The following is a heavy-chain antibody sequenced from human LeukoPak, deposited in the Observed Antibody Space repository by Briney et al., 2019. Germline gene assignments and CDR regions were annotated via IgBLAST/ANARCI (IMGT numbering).Heavy chain of an antibody. V-gene: IGHV3-53*01. J-gene: IGHJ3*02. CDR1: GFTVSSNY. CDR2: IYSGGST. D-gene: IGHD3-10*01. Sequence: GGSLRLSCAASGFTVSSNYMSWVRQAPGKGLEWVSVIYSGGSTYYADSVKGRFTISRDNSKNTLYLQMNSLRAEDTAVYYCARGGSLVRGVITAFDIWGQGTMVTVSS. CDR3: ARGGSLVRGVITAFDI.